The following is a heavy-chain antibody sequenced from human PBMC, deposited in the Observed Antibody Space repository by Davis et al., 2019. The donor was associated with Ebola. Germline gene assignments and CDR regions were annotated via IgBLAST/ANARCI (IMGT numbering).Heavy chain of an antibody. D-gene: IGHD1/OR15-1a*01. CDR3: AREVWLEQRGYDAWDI. J-gene: IGHJ3*02. Sequence: ASVKVSCKASGYTFTNYGISWVRQAPGHGLEWMGWVSPYSGNTNYAQKFQGRVTMTTDTSTSTAYMDVKSLRSDDTAVYYCAREVWLEQRGYDAWDIWGQGTMVIVSS. CDR1: GYTFTNYG. V-gene: IGHV1-18*01. CDR2: VSPYSGNT.